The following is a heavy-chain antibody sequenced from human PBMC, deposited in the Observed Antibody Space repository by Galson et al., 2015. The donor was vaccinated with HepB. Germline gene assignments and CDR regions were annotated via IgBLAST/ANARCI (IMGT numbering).Heavy chain of an antibody. CDR1: GSTFSSYA. CDR2: IIPIFSIT. V-gene: IGHV1-69*13. J-gene: IGHJ4*02. D-gene: IGHD2-15*01. CDR3: ARAGFCSGRSCYMLSD. Sequence: SVKVSCKASGSTFSSYAINWVRQAPGRGLEWMGGIIPIFSITNYAQKFQGRVTITADEATSTVYMELTSLRSDDTAVYYCARAGFCSGRSCYMLSDWGQGSLLTVSS.